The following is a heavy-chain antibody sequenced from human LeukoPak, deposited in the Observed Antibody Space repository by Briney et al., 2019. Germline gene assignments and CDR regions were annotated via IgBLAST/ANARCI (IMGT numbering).Heavy chain of an antibody. CDR2: INPSGGST. V-gene: IGHV1-46*01. CDR3: ARGLARRSWVVPAAHVIYYFDY. CDR1: GYTFTSYY. Sequence: ASVKVSCKASGYTFTSYYMHWVRQAPGQGLEWMGIINPSGGSTSYAQKFQGRVTMTRDTSTSTVYMELSSLRSEDTAVYYCARGLARRSWVVPAAHVIYYFDYWGQGTLVTVSS. D-gene: IGHD2-2*01. J-gene: IGHJ4*02.